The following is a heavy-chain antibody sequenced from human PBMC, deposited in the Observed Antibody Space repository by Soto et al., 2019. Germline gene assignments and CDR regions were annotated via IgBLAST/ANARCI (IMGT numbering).Heavy chain of an antibody. D-gene: IGHD3-22*01. J-gene: IGHJ4*02. CDR2: ISGSGGST. CDR3: ANYYYDSSGYSHY. Sequence: EVQLLESGGGLVQPGGSLRLSCAASGFTFSSYAMSWVRQAPGKGLEWVSAISGSGGSTYYADSVKGRFTISRDNSKNTLYLQMNSLRAEDTAVYYCANYYYDSSGYSHYWGQGTLVTVSS. V-gene: IGHV3-23*01. CDR1: GFTFSSYA.